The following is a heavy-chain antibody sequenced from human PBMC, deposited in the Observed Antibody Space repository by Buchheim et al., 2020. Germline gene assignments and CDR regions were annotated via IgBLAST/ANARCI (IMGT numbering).Heavy chain of an antibody. D-gene: IGHD5-18*01. CDR1: GGSISSYY. CDR3: ARAPGYSYGYYYYYGMDV. Sequence: QVQLQESGPGLVKPSETLSLTCTVSGGSISSYYWSWIRQSPGKGLEWIGYIYYSGSTNYNPSLKSRVTISVDTSKNQFSLKLSSVTAADTAVYYCARAPGYSYGYYYYYGMDVWGQGTT. J-gene: IGHJ6*02. V-gene: IGHV4-59*01. CDR2: IYYSGST.